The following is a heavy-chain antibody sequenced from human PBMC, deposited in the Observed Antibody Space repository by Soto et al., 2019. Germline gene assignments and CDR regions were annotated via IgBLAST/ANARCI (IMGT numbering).Heavy chain of an antibody. CDR3: ARGSGYYPAYY. CDR1: GFTLSSYG. V-gene: IGHV3-33*01. J-gene: IGHJ4*02. Sequence: ESGGGVVQPGRSLRLSCAASGFTLSSYGMHWVRQAPGKGLEWVAVIWYDGSNKYYADSVKGRFTISRDNSKNTLYLQMNSLRAEDTAVYYCARGSGYYPAYYWGQGTLVTVSS. D-gene: IGHD3-22*01. CDR2: IWYDGSNK.